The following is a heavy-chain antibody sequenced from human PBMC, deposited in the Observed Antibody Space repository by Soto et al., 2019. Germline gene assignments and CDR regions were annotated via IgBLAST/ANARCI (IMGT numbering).Heavy chain of an antibody. J-gene: IGHJ6*02. CDR1: GFTFDDYT. D-gene: IGHD2-15*01. V-gene: IGHV3-43*01. CDR3: AKDMGYCSGGSCYYYYYGMDV. Sequence: GGSLRLSCAASGFTFDDYTMHWVRQAPGKGLEWVSLISWDGGSTYYADSVKGRFTISRDNSKNSLYLQMNSLRTEDTALYYCAKDMGYCSGGSCYYYYYGMDVWGQGTTVTVSS. CDR2: ISWDGGST.